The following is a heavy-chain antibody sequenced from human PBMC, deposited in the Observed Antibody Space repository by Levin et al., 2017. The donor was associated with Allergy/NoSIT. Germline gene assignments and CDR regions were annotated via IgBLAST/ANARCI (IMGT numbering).Heavy chain of an antibody. Sequence: GASVKVSCAASGFSFNKYSLNWVRQAPGKGLEWVSTISGSGDKTYYADSVKGRFTISRDNSKNTLHLQMNSLRVEGTAKYYCARSGSSSWAHFDYWGQGTLFTVSS. CDR2: ISGSGDKT. CDR1: GFSFNKYS. V-gene: IGHV3-23*01. D-gene: IGHD6-13*01. CDR3: ARSGSSSWAHFDY. J-gene: IGHJ4*02.